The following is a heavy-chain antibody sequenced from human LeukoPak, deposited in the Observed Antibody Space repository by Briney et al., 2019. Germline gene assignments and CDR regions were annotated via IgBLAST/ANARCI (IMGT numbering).Heavy chain of an antibody. J-gene: IGHJ5*02. D-gene: IGHD6-19*01. V-gene: IGHV4-39*01. CDR2: IYYSGST. CDR1: GGSISSSSYY. CDR3: ARRPRRSYSSGLVTPGWFDP. Sequence: SETLSLTCTVSGGSISSSSYYWGWIRQPPGKGLEWIGSIYYSGSTYYNPSLKSRATISVDTSKNQFSLKLSSVTAADTAVYYCARRPRRSYSSGLVTPGWFDPWGQGTLVTVSS.